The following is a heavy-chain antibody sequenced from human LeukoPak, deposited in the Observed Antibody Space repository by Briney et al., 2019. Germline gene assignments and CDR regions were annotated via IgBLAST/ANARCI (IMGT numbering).Heavy chain of an antibody. V-gene: IGHV4-59*01. CDR2: IYYSGTT. CDR1: GGSINSYY. Sequence: PSETLSLTCTVSGGSINSYYWSWIRQPPGKGLEWIGYIYYSGTTNYSPSLKSRVTISVDTSKNQFSLKLSSVTAADTAVYYCAKGGDNYDILTGYYKEYYFDYWGQGTLVTVSS. D-gene: IGHD3-9*01. CDR3: AKGGDNYDILTGYYKEYYFDY. J-gene: IGHJ4*02.